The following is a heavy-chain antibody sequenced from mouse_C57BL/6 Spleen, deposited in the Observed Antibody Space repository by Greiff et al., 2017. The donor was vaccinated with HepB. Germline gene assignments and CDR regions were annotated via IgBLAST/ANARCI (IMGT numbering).Heavy chain of an antibody. J-gene: IGHJ4*01. CDR2: IRSKSSNYAT. CDR3: VRDRNDGYYAYAMDY. CDR1: GFTFNTYA. V-gene: IGHV10-3*01. D-gene: IGHD2-3*01. Sequence: EVQLVESGGGLVQPKGSLKLSCAASGFTFNTYAMHWVRQAPGKGLEWVARIRSKSSNYATYYADSVKDRFTISRDDSQSMLYLQMNNLKTEDTAMYYCVRDRNDGYYAYAMDYWRQGTSVTVSS.